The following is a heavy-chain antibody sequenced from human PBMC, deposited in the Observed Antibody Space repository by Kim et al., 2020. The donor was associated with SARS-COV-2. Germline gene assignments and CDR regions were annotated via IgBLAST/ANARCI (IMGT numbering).Heavy chain of an antibody. V-gene: IGHV6-1*01. J-gene: IGHJ4*02. Sequence: AVSVKSRITINPDTSKNQFSLQLNSVTPEDTAVYYCARVAAAGTGAPFDYWGQGTLVTVSS. D-gene: IGHD6-13*01. CDR3: ARVAAAGTGAPFDY.